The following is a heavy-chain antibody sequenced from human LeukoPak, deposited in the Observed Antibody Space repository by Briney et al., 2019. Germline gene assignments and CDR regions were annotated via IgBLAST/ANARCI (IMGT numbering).Heavy chain of an antibody. CDR3: ARDYGSGRRLGFDY. Sequence: PGGSLRLSCAASGFTVSSNYMSWVRQAPGKGLEWVSVIYSGGSTYYADSVKGRFTISRDNAKNSLYLQMNGLRAEDTAVYYCARDYGSGRRLGFDYWGQGTLVTVSS. CDR1: GFTVSSNY. D-gene: IGHD3-10*01. V-gene: IGHV3-66*01. CDR2: IYSGGST. J-gene: IGHJ4*02.